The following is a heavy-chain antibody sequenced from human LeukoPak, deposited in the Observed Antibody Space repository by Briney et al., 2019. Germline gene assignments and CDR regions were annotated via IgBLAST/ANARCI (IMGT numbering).Heavy chain of an antibody. CDR3: ARVRVMITFGGVVQGVFDI. CDR1: GYTFTGYY. D-gene: IGHD3-16*01. CDR2: INPNSGGT. Sequence: ASVTLSCKSSGYTFTGYYLHWIRHRHAPGLGLVGWINPNSGGTNYAQKFQGRVTMTRDTSISTAYMELSRLRSDDTAVYYCARVRVMITFGGVVQGVFDIWGQGTMVSVSS. V-gene: IGHV1-2*02. J-gene: IGHJ3*02.